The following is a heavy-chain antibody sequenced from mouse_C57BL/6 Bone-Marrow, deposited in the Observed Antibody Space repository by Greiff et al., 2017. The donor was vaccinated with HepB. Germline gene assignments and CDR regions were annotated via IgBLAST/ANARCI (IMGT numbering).Heavy chain of an antibody. CDR2: IYPGDGDT. CDR3: ARITTVEDSAY. J-gene: IGHJ3*01. CDR1: GYAFSSSW. D-gene: IGHD1-1*01. Sequence: QLQQSGPELVKPGASVKISCKASGYAFSSSWMNWVKQRPGKGLEWIGRIYPGDGDTNYNGKFKGKATLTADKSSSTAYMQLSSLTSEDSAVYFCARITTVEDSAYWGQGTLVTVSA. V-gene: IGHV1-82*01.